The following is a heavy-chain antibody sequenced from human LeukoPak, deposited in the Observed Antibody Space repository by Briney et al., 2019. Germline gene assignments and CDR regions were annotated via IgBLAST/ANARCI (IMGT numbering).Heavy chain of an antibody. J-gene: IGHJ4*02. Sequence: GGSLRLSCAVSGITLSNYGMSWVRQAPGKGLEWVAGISDSGGRTNYADSVKGRFTISRDNSKNTLYLQMNSLRAEDSAVYYCAKYRGFGDSYDSWGQGTLVTVSS. CDR2: ISDSGGRT. V-gene: IGHV3-23*01. CDR1: GITLSNYG. CDR3: AKYRGFGDSYDS. D-gene: IGHD3-10*01.